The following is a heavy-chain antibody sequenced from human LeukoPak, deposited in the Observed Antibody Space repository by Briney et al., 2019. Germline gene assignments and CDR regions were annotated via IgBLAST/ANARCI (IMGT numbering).Heavy chain of an antibody. J-gene: IGHJ4*02. Sequence: ASVKVSCKASGYTFTSYDINWVRQATGQGLEWMGWMNPNSGNTGYAQKFQGRVTMTRNTSISTAYMELSSLRSEDTVVYYCARGGDSSGCYDYWGQGTLVTVSS. V-gene: IGHV1-8*01. CDR1: GYTFTSYD. D-gene: IGHD6-19*01. CDR2: MNPNSGNT. CDR3: ARGGDSSGCYDY.